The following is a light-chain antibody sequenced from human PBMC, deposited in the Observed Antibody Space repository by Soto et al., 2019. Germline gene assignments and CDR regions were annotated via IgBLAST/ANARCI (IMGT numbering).Light chain of an antibody. V-gene: IGKV3-20*01. CDR2: GAS. CDR3: QQYGVSQGP. J-gene: IGKJ4*01. Sequence: IVLAHSSVTMRLYPVSSTSVSCXXSQSVSSSNLAWYQQKPGQAPRLLIYGASSRATGIPDRFSGSGSGTDFTLTISRLEPEDFAVYYCQQYGVSQGPFGGGTKVDI. CDR1: QSVSSSN.